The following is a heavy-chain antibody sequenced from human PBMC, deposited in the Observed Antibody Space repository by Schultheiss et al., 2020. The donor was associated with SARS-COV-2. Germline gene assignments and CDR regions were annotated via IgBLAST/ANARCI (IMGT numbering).Heavy chain of an antibody. CDR3: ARALDLQMPLYYYYGMDV. Sequence: SQTLSLTCSVSGGSISTYYWSWIRQSPGKGLEWIGHIYYNGDTRYNPSLTSRVTVSLDTSKNQFSLKLSSVTAADTAVYYCARALDLQMPLYYYYGMDVWGHGTTVTVSS. V-gene: IGHV4-59*01. J-gene: IGHJ6*02. CDR2: IYYNGDT. CDR1: GGSISTYY. D-gene: IGHD2-2*01.